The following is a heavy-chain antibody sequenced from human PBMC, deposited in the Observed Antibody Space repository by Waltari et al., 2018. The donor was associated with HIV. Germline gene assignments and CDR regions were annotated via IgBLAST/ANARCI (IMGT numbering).Heavy chain of an antibody. CDR3: AGAYDSSGRLFDY. D-gene: IGHD3-22*01. CDR1: GGSISTYY. Sequence: QVQLQESGPGLVKPPETLSLTCTVSGGSISTYYWSWIRQPPGKGLEWIGYVYYNGSTNYNPSLKSRLYLSLDSSRNRFSLELSSVTAADTAVYYCAGAYDSSGRLFDYWGQGTLVTVSS. CDR2: VYYNGST. J-gene: IGHJ4*02. V-gene: IGHV4-59*08.